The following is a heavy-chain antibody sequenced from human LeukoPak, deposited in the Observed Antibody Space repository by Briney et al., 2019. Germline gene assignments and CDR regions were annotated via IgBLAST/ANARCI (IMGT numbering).Heavy chain of an antibody. V-gene: IGHV4-4*02. Sequence: PSGTLSLTCGVSGGSISSSNWWTWVRQPPGKGLEWIGEIYHSGSTNYNPSLKGRVTISVDKSKNQFSLKLSSVTAADTAIYYCARAGGSSDYWGQGTLVTVSS. J-gene: IGHJ4*02. D-gene: IGHD2-15*01. CDR2: IYHSGST. CDR3: ARAGGSSDY. CDR1: GGSISSSNW.